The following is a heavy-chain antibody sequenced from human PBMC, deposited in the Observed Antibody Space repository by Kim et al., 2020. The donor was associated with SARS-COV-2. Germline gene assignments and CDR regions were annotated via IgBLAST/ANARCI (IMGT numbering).Heavy chain of an antibody. J-gene: IGHJ4*02. V-gene: IGHV3-30*01. CDR3: ARSKSTTSYFDY. Sequence: YNVHTVKGRFTISSDTSKNTLYLQMNSLRAEDTAVYYCARSKSTTSYFDYWGQGTLVTVSS. D-gene: IGHD5-12*01.